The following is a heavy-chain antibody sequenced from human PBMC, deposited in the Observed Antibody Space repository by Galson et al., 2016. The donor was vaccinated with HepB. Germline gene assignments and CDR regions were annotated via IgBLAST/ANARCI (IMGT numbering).Heavy chain of an antibody. J-gene: IGHJ4*02. D-gene: IGHD5-24*01. CDR2: ISGSGSYT. CDR1: GFTFSDYD. V-gene: IGHV3-11*05. CDR3: ARDRSPLRDGISYFDY. Sequence: SLRLSCAASGFTFSDYDISWIRQAPGKGLEWVSYISGSGSYTNYADSVKGRFTISRDNAKNSLYLQMNSLRAEDTAVYYCARDRSPLRDGISYFDYWGQGTLVTVSS.